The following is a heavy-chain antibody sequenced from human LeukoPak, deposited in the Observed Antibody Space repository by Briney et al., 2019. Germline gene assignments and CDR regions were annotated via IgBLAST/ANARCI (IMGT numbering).Heavy chain of an antibody. CDR3: ARDQDIVGATVDY. CDR1: GFTFSSYA. CDR2: ISYDGSNK. J-gene: IGHJ4*02. D-gene: IGHD1-26*01. V-gene: IGHV3-30-3*01. Sequence: GRSLRLSCAAPGFTFSSYAMHWVRQAPGKGLEWVAVISYDGSNKYYADSVKGRFTISRDNSKNTLYLQMNSLRAEDTAVYYCARDQDIVGATVDYWGQGTLVTVSS.